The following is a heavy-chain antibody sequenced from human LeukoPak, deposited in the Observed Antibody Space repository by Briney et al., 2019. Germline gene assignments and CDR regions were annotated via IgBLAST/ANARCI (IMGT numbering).Heavy chain of an antibody. V-gene: IGHV3-9*01. Sequence: GGSLRLSCAASGFTFDDYAMHWVRQAPGKGLEWVSGISWNSGSIGYADSVKGRFTISRDNAKNSLYLQMNSLRAEDTALYYCAKGAGGSGSYVSSGYYYGMDVWGQGTTVTVSS. CDR2: ISWNSGSI. CDR1: GFTFDDYA. CDR3: AKGAGGSGSYVSSGYYYGMDV. D-gene: IGHD3-10*01. J-gene: IGHJ6*02.